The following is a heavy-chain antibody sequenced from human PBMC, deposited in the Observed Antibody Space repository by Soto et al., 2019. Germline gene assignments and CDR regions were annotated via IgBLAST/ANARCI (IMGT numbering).Heavy chain of an antibody. J-gene: IGHJ4*02. Sequence: GGSLRLSCAASGFTFDDYAMHWVRQAPGKGLEWVSGISWNSGSIGYADSVKGRFTISRDNAKNSLYLQMNSLRAEDTALYYCAKDNDPRPSDSSGYYYGYYFDYWGQGTLVTVSS. CDR2: ISWNSGSI. D-gene: IGHD3-22*01. CDR3: AKDNDPRPSDSSGYYYGYYFDY. V-gene: IGHV3-9*01. CDR1: GFTFDDYA.